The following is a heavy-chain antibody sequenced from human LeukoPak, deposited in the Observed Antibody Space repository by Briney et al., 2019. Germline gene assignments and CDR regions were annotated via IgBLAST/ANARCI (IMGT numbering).Heavy chain of an antibody. Sequence: SGGSLRLSCAASGFTFDDYTMHWVRQAPGKGLEWVSLISWDGGSTYYADSVKGRFTISRDNSKNSLYLQMNSLRTEDTALYYCAMVRGADDAFDIWGQGTMVTVSS. CDR1: GFTFDDYT. D-gene: IGHD3-10*01. J-gene: IGHJ3*02. V-gene: IGHV3-43*01. CDR3: AMVRGADDAFDI. CDR2: ISWDGGST.